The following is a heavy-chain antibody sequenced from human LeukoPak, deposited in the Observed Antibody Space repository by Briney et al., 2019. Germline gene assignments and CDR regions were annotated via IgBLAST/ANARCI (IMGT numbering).Heavy chain of an antibody. Sequence: PSETLSLTCTVSGGSISRGYWSWIRQPPGKGLEWIGYIDYAGRTNYNPSLKSRVTISVDTSKNQFSLKLSSVTAADTAVYYCAKEMGKGVGATRAAAFDIWGQGTMVTVSS. CDR3: AKEMGKGVGATRAAAFDI. CDR1: GGSISRGY. J-gene: IGHJ3*02. D-gene: IGHD1-26*01. CDR2: IDYAGRT. V-gene: IGHV4-59*01.